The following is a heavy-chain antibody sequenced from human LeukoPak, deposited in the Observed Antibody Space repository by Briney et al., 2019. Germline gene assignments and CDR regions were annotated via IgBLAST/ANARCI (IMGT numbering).Heavy chain of an antibody. V-gene: IGHV3-48*01. CDR3: QKEGTQGAHYYMDV. D-gene: IGHD1-1*01. CDR1: GFTFSHYT. Sequence: PGGSLRLSCAASGFTFSHYTMNWVRQAPGKGLEWVSFISSTISTIYYADSVKGRFTISRDNAKNSLYLQMNSLRAEDTAVYYCQKEGTQGAHYYMDVWGKGTTVIVSS. CDR2: ISSTISTI. J-gene: IGHJ6*03.